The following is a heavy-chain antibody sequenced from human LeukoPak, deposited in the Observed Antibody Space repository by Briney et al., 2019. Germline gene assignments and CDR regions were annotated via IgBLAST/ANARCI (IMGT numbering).Heavy chain of an antibody. D-gene: IGHD3-10*01. CDR1: GGSFSGYY. J-gene: IGHJ6*03. CDR2: INHSGST. Sequence: SETLSLTCAVYGGSFSGYYWSWIRQPPGKGLEWIGEINHSGSTNYNPSLKSRVTISVDTSKNQFSLKLSSVTAADTAVYYCARRVSLITMVRGVIIGAITPSYYMDVWGKGTTVTISS. CDR3: ARRVSLITMVRGVIIGAITPSYYMDV. V-gene: IGHV4-34*01.